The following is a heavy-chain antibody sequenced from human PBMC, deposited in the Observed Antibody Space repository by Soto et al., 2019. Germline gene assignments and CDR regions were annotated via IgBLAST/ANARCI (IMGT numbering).Heavy chain of an antibody. D-gene: IGHD3-10*01. V-gene: IGHV3-33*01. J-gene: IGHJ4*02. CDR2: IGYDGSIK. Sequence: QVQLVESGGGVVQPGRSLRLSCAASGFTFSSYGMHWVRQAPGKGWGGGAVIGYDGSIKYYADPVKGRFTISKDNSKNTLYLQMNSLRAEDTAVYYCARVQSLRGKMVRGVGMDYWGQGTLVTVSS. CDR3: ARVQSLRGKMVRGVGMDY. CDR1: GFTFSSYG.